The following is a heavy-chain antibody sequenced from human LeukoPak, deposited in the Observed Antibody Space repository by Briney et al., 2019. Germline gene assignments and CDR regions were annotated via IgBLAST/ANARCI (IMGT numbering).Heavy chain of an antibody. D-gene: IGHD4-17*01. CDR2: IYTSRST. V-gene: IGHV4-4*07. CDR1: GGSISSYY. CDR3: AGGAMTTVTTDY. Sequence: SETLSLTCTVSGGSISSYYWSWIRQPAGKGLEWIGRIYTSRSTNYNPSLKSRVTMSVDTSKNQFSLKLSSVTAADTAVYYCAGGAMTTVTTDYWGQGTLVTVSS. J-gene: IGHJ4*02.